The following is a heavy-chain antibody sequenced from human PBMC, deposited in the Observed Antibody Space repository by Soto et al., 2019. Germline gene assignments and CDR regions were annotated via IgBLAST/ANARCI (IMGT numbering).Heavy chain of an antibody. CDR1: GGSISSTSHY. J-gene: IGHJ4*02. CDR2: INYSGST. CDR3: SRVQYYYGSGSYYFEY. V-gene: IGHV4-39*01. D-gene: IGHD3-10*01. Sequence: SETLSLTCTVSGGSISSTSHYWGWIRQPPGKGLEWIGSINYSGSTYYNPSLKSRVTISVDTSKNQFYLELSSVTAADSAVYYCSRVQYYYGSGSYYFEYWGQGTLVTVSS.